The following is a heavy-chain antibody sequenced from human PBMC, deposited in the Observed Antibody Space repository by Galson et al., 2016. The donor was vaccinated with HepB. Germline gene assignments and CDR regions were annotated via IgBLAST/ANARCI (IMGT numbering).Heavy chain of an antibody. V-gene: IGHV5-51*01. CDR3: ARLNPNYYYNSSGYLEY. J-gene: IGHJ4*02. D-gene: IGHD3-22*01. Sequence: QSGAEVKKPGESLKISCRGSGYTFMNYWIGWVRQMPGKRLEWMGNIYPHDSDTRYSPTFQGQVTMSADESINTAYLTWGSLKASDNAMYYCARLNPNYYYNSSGYLEYWGQGTQGTVSS. CDR2: IYPHDSDT. CDR1: GYTFMNYW.